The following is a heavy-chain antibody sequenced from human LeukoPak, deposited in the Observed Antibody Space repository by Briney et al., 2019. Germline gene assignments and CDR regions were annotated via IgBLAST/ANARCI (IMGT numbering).Heavy chain of an antibody. D-gene: IGHD1-14*01. CDR3: ARDNPANWFDP. CDR1: GGSITTYY. Sequence: SETLSLTCTVSGGSITTYYWSWNRQSPGKGLEWIGYIYYSGGTNYNPSLKSRVTLSIDASKNQFSLRLSSVTAADTAIYYCARDNPANWFDPWGQGTLVTVSS. CDR2: IYYSGGT. V-gene: IGHV4-59*01. J-gene: IGHJ5*02.